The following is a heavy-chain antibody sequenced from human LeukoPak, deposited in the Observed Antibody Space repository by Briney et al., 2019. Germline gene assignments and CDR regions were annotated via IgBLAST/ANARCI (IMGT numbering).Heavy chain of an antibody. CDR1: GGSISSGDYY. CDR2: IYYSGST. J-gene: IGHJ4*02. D-gene: IGHD2-21*01. V-gene: IGHV4-30-4*08. Sequence: SETLSLTCTVSGGSISSGDYYWSWIRQPPGKGLEWIGYIYYSGSTYYNPSLRSRVTISVDTSKNQFSLKLSSVTAADTAVYYCASYSSASAFDYWGQGTLVTVSS. CDR3: ASYSSASAFDY.